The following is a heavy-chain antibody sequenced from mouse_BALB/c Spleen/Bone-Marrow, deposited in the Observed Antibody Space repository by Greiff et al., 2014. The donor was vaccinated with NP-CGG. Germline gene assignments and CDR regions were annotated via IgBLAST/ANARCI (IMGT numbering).Heavy chain of an antibody. CDR2: IWSGGST. CDR1: GFSLTSYG. Sequence: QVQLQQSGPGLVQPSQSLSITCPVSGFSLTSYGVHWVRQSPGKGLEWLGVIWSGGSTDYNAAFISRLSISKDNSKSQVFFKMNSLQANDTATYYCARESFAYWGQGTLVTVSA. V-gene: IGHV2-2*02. CDR3: ARESFAY. D-gene: IGHD1-3*01. J-gene: IGHJ3*01.